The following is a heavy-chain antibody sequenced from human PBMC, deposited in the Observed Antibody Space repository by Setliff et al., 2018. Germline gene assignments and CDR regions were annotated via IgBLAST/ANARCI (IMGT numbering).Heavy chain of an antibody. J-gene: IGHJ4*02. V-gene: IGHV1-69*13. CDR3: ATGFLRYDILTGYYQRPHYFEY. Sequence: ASVKVSCKISGGPFRSYAINWVRQAPGQGLEWMGGIIPIFDRTNYAQKFQGRLTISADESTTTAYMDLTSLRSEDTAVYYCATGFLRYDILTGYYQRPHYFEYWGQGTLVTVSS. CDR2: IIPIFDRT. D-gene: IGHD3-9*01. CDR1: GGPFRSYA.